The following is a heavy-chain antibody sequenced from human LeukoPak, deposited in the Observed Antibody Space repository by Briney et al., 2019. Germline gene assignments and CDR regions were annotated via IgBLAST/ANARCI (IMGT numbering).Heavy chain of an antibody. CDR1: GFDFSSYA. Sequence: PGGSLRLSCAASGFDFSSYAVSWVRQAPGKGLEWVSAITGSGGSTCYADSVKGRFTVSRDNPRNTLYLQMNSLRAEDTAVYYCGKDEQGFGMQTSHWGQGALVTVSS. CDR3: GKDEQGFGMQTSH. J-gene: IGHJ4*02. CDR2: ITGSGGST. D-gene: IGHD1-14*01. V-gene: IGHV3-23*01.